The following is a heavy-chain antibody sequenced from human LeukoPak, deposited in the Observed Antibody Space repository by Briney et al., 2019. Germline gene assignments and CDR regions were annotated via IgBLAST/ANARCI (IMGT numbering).Heavy chain of an antibody. Sequence: ASVTLSFTASGYTFTVYYMHWVRQAPGQGLEGMGWINPNSGGTNYSQKLQGRVTMTRDTSISTAYMELSRLRSDDTAGYYCARDLKLVRLGESRGPFDYWGQGTLVTVS. CDR1: GYTFTVYY. CDR2: INPNSGGT. CDR3: ARDLKLVRLGESRGPFDY. V-gene: IGHV1-2*02. J-gene: IGHJ4*02. D-gene: IGHD3-10*01.